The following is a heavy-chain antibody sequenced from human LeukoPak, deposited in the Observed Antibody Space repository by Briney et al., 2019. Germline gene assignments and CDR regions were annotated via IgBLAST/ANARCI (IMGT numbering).Heavy chain of an antibody. V-gene: IGHV1-8*01. Sequence: ASVKVSCKASGYTFTSYDINWVRQATGQGLEWMGWMNPNSGNTGYAQKFQGRVTMTRNTSISTAYMELSRLRSDDTAVYYCARDTFMVRGVYYYYYMDVWGKGTTVTISS. CDR1: GYTFTSYD. J-gene: IGHJ6*03. CDR3: ARDTFMVRGVYYYYYMDV. CDR2: MNPNSGNT. D-gene: IGHD3-10*01.